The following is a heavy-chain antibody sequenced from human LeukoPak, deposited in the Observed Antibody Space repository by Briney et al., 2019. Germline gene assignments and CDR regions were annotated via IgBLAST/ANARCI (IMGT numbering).Heavy chain of an antibody. CDR1: GLTFSRYA. CDR3: AKDIAQGYTFGSIEQDY. D-gene: IGHD5-18*01. CDR2: IGGSGSGT. J-gene: IGHJ4*02. V-gene: IGHV3-23*01. Sequence: SGGSLRLSCAVSGLTFSRYAMSWVRQAPGKGLGGVSAIGGSGSGTYYADSVKGRFTISRDNSKDTLSLQMNSLRAEDTAVYYCAKDIAQGYTFGSIEQDYWGQGTLVTVSS.